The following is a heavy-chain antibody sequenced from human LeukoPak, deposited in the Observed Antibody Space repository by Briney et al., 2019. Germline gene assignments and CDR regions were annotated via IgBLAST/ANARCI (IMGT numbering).Heavy chain of an antibody. D-gene: IGHD5-24*01. V-gene: IGHV3-30*03. Sequence: GGPVRLSCAAWGLTFSSYWMSWVRQAPGKGLEWVAVISYDGSNKYYADSVKGRFTISRDNSKNTLYLQMNSLRAEDTAVYYCARGIEMATLGYWGQGTLVTVSA. J-gene: IGHJ4*02. CDR2: ISYDGSNK. CDR3: ARGIEMATLGY. CDR1: GLTFSSYW.